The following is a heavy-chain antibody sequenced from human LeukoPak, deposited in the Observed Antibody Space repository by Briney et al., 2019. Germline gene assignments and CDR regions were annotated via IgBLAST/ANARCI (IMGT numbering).Heavy chain of an antibody. D-gene: IGHD2-21*01. V-gene: IGHV4-59*08. Sequence: SETLSLTCCVSGDSLSSYYWSWIRQPPGKVLEWIGYIYYSGSTSYNPSLKSRVTISVDTSRDLFFLILHSVTAADTAVNYCARQTDWYGDTFDMWGQGTMVTVSP. J-gene: IGHJ3*02. CDR2: IYYSGST. CDR1: GDSLSSYY. CDR3: ARQTDWYGDTFDM.